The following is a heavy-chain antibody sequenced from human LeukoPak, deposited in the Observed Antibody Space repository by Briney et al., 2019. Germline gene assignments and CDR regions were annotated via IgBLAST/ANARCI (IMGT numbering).Heavy chain of an antibody. CDR2: ISYDGSNK. CDR3: ARSGHYFDY. Sequence: GGSLRLSCAASGFTFSSYAMHWVRQAPGKGLEWVAVISYDGSNKYYAGSVKGRFTISRDNSKNTLYLQMNSLRAEDTAVYYCARSGHYFDYWGQGTLVTVSS. D-gene: IGHD3-10*01. V-gene: IGHV3-30*04. J-gene: IGHJ4*02. CDR1: GFTFSSYA.